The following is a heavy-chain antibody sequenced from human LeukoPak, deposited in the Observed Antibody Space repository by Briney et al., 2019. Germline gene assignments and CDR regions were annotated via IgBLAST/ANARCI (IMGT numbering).Heavy chain of an antibody. CDR3: ARVYGGNSGGYYYYYMDV. J-gene: IGHJ6*03. CDR2: IYYSGST. Sequence: PSETLSLTCTVSGGSISSYYWSWVRQPPGKGLEWLGYIYYSGSTNYNPSLKSRVPISVDTSKNQFSLKLSSVTAADTAVYYCARVYGGNSGGYYYYYMDVWGKGTTVTVSS. CDR1: GGSISSYY. V-gene: IGHV4-59*12. D-gene: IGHD4-23*01.